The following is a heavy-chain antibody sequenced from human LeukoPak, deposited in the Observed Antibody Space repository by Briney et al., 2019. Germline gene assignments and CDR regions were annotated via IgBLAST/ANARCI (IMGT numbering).Heavy chain of an antibody. Sequence: GGSLRLSCAASGFTFSSYSMNWVRQAPGKGLEWVSSISSSSSYIYYADSVKGRFTISRDNARKSLSLQMTNLRPGDTALYYCARALKRYCSGSTCYYFDYWGQGALVTVSS. D-gene: IGHD2-15*01. CDR2: ISSSSSYI. CDR3: ARALKRYCSGSTCYYFDY. CDR1: GFTFSSYS. V-gene: IGHV3-21*04. J-gene: IGHJ4*02.